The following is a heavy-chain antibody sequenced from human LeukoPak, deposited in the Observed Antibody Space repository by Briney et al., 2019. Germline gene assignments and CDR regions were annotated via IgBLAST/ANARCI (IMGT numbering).Heavy chain of an antibody. CDR3: AKSGASGYELDY. D-gene: IGHD5-12*01. CDR1: GFTFSSYG. J-gene: IGHJ4*02. CDR2: ISYDGSNK. V-gene: IGHV3-30*18. Sequence: GGSLRLSCAASGFTFSSYGMHWVRQAPGKGLEWVAVISYDGSNKYYADSVKGRFTISRDNSKNTLYLQMNSLRAEDTAVYYCAKSGASGYELDYWGQGTLVTVSS.